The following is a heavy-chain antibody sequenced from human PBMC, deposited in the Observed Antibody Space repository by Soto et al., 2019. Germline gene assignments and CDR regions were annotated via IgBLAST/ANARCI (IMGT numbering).Heavy chain of an antibody. Sequence: QVQLQESGPGLVKPSQTLSLTCNVSGGSISRGNYYWSWLRQPPGKGLEWIGYIYYRAMPYYNPYLKSRVSISVDTSKDQFSLKMTSVTAADTAVYYCARGSSLLFYYIDYCGQGTPVTVSS. CDR2: IYYRAMP. CDR3: ARGSSLLFYYIDY. J-gene: IGHJ4*02. CDR1: GGSISRGNYY. V-gene: IGHV4-30-4*01.